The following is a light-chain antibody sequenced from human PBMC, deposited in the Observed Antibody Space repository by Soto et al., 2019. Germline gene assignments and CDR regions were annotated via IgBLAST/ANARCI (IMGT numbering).Light chain of an antibody. CDR1: SSKIGAGYG. CDR2: GNS. CDR3: QSYDSSLSAPYV. J-gene: IGLJ1*01. V-gene: IGLV1-40*01. Sequence: QSVLTQPPPVSGAPGERVTISCTWGSSKIGAGYGVHWYQHLPGTAPKLLIYGNSNRPSGVPDLFSGSKSGPSASLAITGLQADDEADYYCQSYDSSLSAPYVFGTGTKVTVL.